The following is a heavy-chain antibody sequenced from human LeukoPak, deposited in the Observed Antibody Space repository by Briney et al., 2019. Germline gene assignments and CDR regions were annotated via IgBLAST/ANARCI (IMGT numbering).Heavy chain of an antibody. CDR3: ATLPPVLRYFDWSTNDAFDI. D-gene: IGHD3-9*01. CDR2: ISGSGGST. V-gene: IGHV3-23*01. CDR1: GFTFSSYA. J-gene: IGHJ3*02. Sequence: GGTLRLSCAASGFTFSSYAMSWVRQAPGKGLEWVLAISGSGGSTYYADSVKGRFTISSDNSKNTLYLQMNSLRAEDTAVYYCATLPPVLRYFDWSTNDAFDIWGQGTMVTVSS.